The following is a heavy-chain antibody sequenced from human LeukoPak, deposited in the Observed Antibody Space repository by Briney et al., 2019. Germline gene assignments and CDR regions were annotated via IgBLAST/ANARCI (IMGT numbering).Heavy chain of an antibody. CDR1: GYSISSGYY. Sequence: SETLSLTCTVSGYSISSGYYWGWIRQPPGKGLEWIGSIYHSGSTYYNPSLKSRVTISVDTSKNQFSLKLSSVTAADTAVYYCAREFRYYSSSWHGPDYWGQGTLVTVSS. D-gene: IGHD6-13*01. CDR2: IYHSGST. J-gene: IGHJ4*02. CDR3: AREFRYYSSSWHGPDY. V-gene: IGHV4-38-2*02.